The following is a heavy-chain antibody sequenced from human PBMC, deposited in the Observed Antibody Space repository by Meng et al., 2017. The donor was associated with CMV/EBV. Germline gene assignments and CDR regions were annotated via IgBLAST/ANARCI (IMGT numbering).Heavy chain of an antibody. J-gene: IGHJ4*02. D-gene: IGHD1-14*01. V-gene: IGHV4-30-4*08. CDR3: ARVTSRVAGAFDY. CDR1: GGSISSGDYY. Sequence: QGQLQESGPGLVKPSPTLSLTCTVSGGSISSGDYYWSWIRQPPGKGLEWIGYIYYSGSTYYNPSLKSRVTISVDTSKNQFSLKLSSVTAADTAVYYCARVTSRVAGAFDYWGQGTLVTVSS. CDR2: IYYSGST.